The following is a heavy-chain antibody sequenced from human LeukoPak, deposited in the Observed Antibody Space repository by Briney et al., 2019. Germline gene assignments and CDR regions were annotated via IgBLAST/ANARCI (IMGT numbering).Heavy chain of an antibody. CDR3: ARGYDFHDS. CDR2: LHTSGST. D-gene: IGHD5-12*01. Sequence: SETLSLTCTVSGGSFSSYYWSWIRQPAGKGLEWIGRLHTSGSTNYNPSLKSRLTMSVDTSKNQFSLKLSSVTAADTAVYYSARGYDFHDSWGQGTLVTVSS. V-gene: IGHV4-4*07. J-gene: IGHJ4*02. CDR1: GGSFSSYY.